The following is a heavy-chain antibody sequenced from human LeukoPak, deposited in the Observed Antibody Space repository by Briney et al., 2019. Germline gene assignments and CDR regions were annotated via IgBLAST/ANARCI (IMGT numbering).Heavy chain of an antibody. CDR2: IYHSGST. J-gene: IGHJ1*01. V-gene: IGHV4-38-2*02. CDR1: GYSISSGYH. D-gene: IGHD3-22*01. Sequence: SETLSLTCTVSGYSISSGYHWGWIRQPPGKGLVWIGSIYHSGSTYYNPSLKSRVTISVDTSKNQFSLKLRSVTAADTAVYYCARVVQSTDSSGFYLPEYFQHWGQGTLVTVSS. CDR3: ARVVQSTDSSGFYLPEYFQH.